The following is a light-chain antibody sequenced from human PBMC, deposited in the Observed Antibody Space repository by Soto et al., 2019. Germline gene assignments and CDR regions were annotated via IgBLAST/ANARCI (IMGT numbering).Light chain of an antibody. V-gene: IGKV1-9*01. CDR2: AAS. CDR1: QDISTY. Sequence: IQVTQSPSSVSASVGDRVTITCGASQDISTYLAWYQQKPGKAPTLLIYAASTLQSGVPSRFSGSGFGTDFTLTISSLQAEDFATYYCQQLRSYPSTFGGGTKVDIK. J-gene: IGKJ4*01. CDR3: QQLRSYPST.